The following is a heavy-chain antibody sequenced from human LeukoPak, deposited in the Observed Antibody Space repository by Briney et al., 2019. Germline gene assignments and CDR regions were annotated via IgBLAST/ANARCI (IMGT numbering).Heavy chain of an antibody. CDR3: ARHAGHYDFWSVNWFDP. J-gene: IGHJ5*02. CDR1: GGSISSSSYY. CDR2: IYYSGST. V-gene: IGHV4-39*01. D-gene: IGHD3-3*01. Sequence: SETLSLTCTVSGGSISSSSYYWGWIRQPPGKGLGWIGSIYYSGSTYYNPSLKSRVTISVDTSKNQFSLKLSSVTAADTAVYYCARHAGHYDFWSVNWFDPWGQGTLVTVSS.